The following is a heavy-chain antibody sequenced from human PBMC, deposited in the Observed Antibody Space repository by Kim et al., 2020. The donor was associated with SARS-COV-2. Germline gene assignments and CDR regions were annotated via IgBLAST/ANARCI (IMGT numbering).Heavy chain of an antibody. CDR3: ARVPRYYDSSGYLT. J-gene: IGHJ4*02. Sequence: GGSLRLSCAASGFTFSDYYMSWIRQAPGKGLEWVSYISSSGSTIYYADSVKGRFTISRDNAKNSLYLQMNSLRAEDTAVYYCARVPRYYDSSGYLTWGQGTLVTVSS. D-gene: IGHD3-22*01. CDR1: GFTFSDYY. V-gene: IGHV3-11*01. CDR2: ISSSGSTI.